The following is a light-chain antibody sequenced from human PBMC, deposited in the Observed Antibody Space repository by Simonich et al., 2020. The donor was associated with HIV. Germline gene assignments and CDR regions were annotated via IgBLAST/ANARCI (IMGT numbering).Light chain of an antibody. CDR3: SSYTSSSTLV. Sequence: QSALTQPASVSGSPGQSITISCPGTSSDVGGYNYAPWYQQHPGKAPKFLFYDVRKRPSGVSNLFSGSKSGNTASLTSSGLQAEDEADYYCSSYTSSSTLVFGGGTKLTVL. V-gene: IGLV2-14*01. J-gene: IGLJ2*01. CDR1: SSDVGGYNY. CDR2: DVR.